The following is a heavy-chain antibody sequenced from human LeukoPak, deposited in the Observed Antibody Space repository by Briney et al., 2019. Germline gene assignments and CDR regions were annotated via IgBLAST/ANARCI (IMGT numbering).Heavy chain of an antibody. J-gene: IGHJ4*02. Sequence: GGSLRLSCAASGFTFDDYAMHWVRQAPGKGLEWVSGISWNSGSIGYADSVKGRFTISRDNTKNSLYLQMNSLRAEDTAVYYCARGHWYSFDYWGQGALVTVSS. V-gene: IGHV3-9*01. CDR1: GFTFDDYA. CDR3: ARGHWYSFDY. D-gene: IGHD2-8*02. CDR2: ISWNSGSI.